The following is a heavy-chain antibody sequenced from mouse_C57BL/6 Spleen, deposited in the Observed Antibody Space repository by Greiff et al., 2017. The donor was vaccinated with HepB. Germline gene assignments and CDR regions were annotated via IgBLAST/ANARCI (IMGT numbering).Heavy chain of an antibody. CDR3: ADYDGSSRYYCDY. D-gene: IGHD1-1*01. V-gene: IGHV14-2*01. CDR2: IDPEDGET. J-gene: IGHJ2*01. Sequence: VQLQQSGAELVKPGASVKLSCTASGFNITDYYMHWVKQRTEQGLEWIGRIDPEDGETNYAPKFQGKATITADTSSNTAYLQRSSLTSEDTAVYDCADYDGSSRYYCDYWGQGTTLTVSS. CDR1: GFNITDYY.